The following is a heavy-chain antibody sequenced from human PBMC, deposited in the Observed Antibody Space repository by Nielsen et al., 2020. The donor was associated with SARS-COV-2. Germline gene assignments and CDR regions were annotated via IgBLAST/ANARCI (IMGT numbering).Heavy chain of an antibody. V-gene: IGHV3-30*04. Sequence: GGSLRLSCAASSFTFSRYAMHWVRQAPGKGLEWVAVISYDGSNKYYADSVKGRFTISRDNSKNTLYLQMNSLRAEDTAVYYCAKDRYYGSGSYYQIHYYYGMDVWGQGTTVTVSS. CDR1: SFTFSRYA. CDR3: AKDRYYGSGSYYQIHYYYGMDV. CDR2: ISYDGSNK. J-gene: IGHJ6*02. D-gene: IGHD3-10*01.